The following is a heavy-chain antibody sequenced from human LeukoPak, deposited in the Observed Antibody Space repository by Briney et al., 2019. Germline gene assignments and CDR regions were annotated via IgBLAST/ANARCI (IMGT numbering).Heavy chain of an antibody. CDR3: ARDLGRNSGYDLLDY. CDR2: ISSTSDYT. CDR1: GFTFSDYY. J-gene: IGHJ4*02. V-gene: IGHV3-11*05. Sequence: TGGSLRLSCVASGFTFSDYYMTWNRQAPGKGLEWVSYISSTSDYTNYADSVKGRFTISRDNAKNSLYLQMNSLRAEDTAVYYCARDLGRNSGYDLLDYWGQGTLVTVSS. D-gene: IGHD5-12*01.